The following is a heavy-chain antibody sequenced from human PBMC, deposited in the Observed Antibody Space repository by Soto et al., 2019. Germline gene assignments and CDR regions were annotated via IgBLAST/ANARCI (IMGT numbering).Heavy chain of an antibody. Sequence: GGSLRLSCAASRFTFRNYGMSWVRQGPGKGLEWVSGISPTGEQRFYVDSVKGRFFISRDNSQNTLSLEMSNLRADDTAVYYCAKRYGSGSYRDFNSYYGMDIWGQGTSVIVSS. D-gene: IGHD3-10*01. CDR3: AKRYGSGSYRDFNSYYGMDI. CDR2: ISPTGEQR. V-gene: IGHV3-23*01. CDR1: RFTFRNYG. J-gene: IGHJ6*02.